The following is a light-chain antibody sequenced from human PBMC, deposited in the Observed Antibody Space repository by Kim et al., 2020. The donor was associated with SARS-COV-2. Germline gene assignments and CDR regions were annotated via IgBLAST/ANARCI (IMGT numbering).Light chain of an antibody. CDR1: QGISSA. CDR2: DAS. CDR3: QQFISYPLT. V-gene: IGKV1-13*02. Sequence: ASAGDRVTITCRASQGISSALAWYQQKPDKAPKLLIFDASSLESGVPSRFSGSGSGTDFTLTISSLQPEDFATYYCQQFISYPLTFGGGTKVDIK. J-gene: IGKJ4*01.